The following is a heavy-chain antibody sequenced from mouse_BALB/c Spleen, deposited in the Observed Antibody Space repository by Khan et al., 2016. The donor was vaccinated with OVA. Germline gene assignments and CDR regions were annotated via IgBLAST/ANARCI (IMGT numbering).Heavy chain of an antibody. J-gene: IGHJ3*01. CDR2: IDPYDSET. Sequence: QVQLQQSGAELVRPGASVKLSCEASGYTFTSYRMNWVKQSPEQGLEWIGRIDPYDSETHYNQNFKDKAILTVEKSSSTAYMQLSSLTSEDSAVYFCARNPFAYWGQGTLVTVSA. V-gene: IGHV1-52*01. CDR1: GYTFTSYR. CDR3: ARNPFAY.